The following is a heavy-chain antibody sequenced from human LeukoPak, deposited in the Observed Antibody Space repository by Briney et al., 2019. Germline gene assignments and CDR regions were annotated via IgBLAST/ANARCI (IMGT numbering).Heavy chain of an antibody. V-gene: IGHV3-74*01. CDR2: INSDGSSI. J-gene: IGHJ4*02. D-gene: IGHD3-10*02. Sequence: GGSLRLSCAASGFTFSSHWMHWVRQAPGKGLVWVSRINSDGSSISYADSVKGRFTISRDNAKNSLYLQMNSLRAEDTAVYYCAREDVFPDYWGQGTLVTVSS. CDR3: AREDVFPDY. CDR1: GFTFSSHW.